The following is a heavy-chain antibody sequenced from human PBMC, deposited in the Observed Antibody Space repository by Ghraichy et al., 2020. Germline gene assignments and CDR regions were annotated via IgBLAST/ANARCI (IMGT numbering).Heavy chain of an antibody. J-gene: IGHJ4*02. CDR2: IYYSGST. V-gene: IGHV4-59*01. Sequence: SQTLSLTCTVSGGSMRSYYWSWIRQSPGKGLEWIGYIYYSGSTNYNPSLRSRVTISIDTSKNHFSLTLRSVTAADTAMYYCARVPDYGGDSYRYFDHWGQGIQVTVSS. CDR3: ARVPDYGGDSYRYFDH. CDR1: GGSMRSYY. D-gene: IGHD4-23*01.